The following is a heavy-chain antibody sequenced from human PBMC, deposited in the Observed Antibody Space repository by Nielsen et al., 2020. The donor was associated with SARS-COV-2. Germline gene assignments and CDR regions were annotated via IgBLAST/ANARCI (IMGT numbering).Heavy chain of an antibody. CDR1: GGSFSGYY. V-gene: IGHV4-59*01. CDR2: IHYTAST. J-gene: IGHJ4*02. Sequence: GSLRLSCAVYGGSFSGYYWTWIRQPPGKGLEWIGHIHYTASTIYSDSLKSRLRMSVDRTKNQFSLTLSSVTAADTAVYYCARVASNDWAYYFDYWGQGALVTVSS. CDR3: ARVASNDWAYYFDY. D-gene: IGHD6-19*01.